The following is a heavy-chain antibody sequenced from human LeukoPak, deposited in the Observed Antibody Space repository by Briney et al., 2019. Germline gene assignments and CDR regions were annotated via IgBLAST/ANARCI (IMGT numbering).Heavy chain of an antibody. Sequence: PGGSLRLSCAASGFTVSSNYMSWVRQAPGKGLEWVSVIYSGGSTYYADSVKGRFTISRDNSKNTLYLQMNSLRAEDTAVYYCARAEVFSYYGMDVWGQGTTVTVSS. CDR3: ARAEVFSYYGMDV. V-gene: IGHV3-66*01. CDR1: GFTVSSNY. CDR2: IYSGGST. J-gene: IGHJ6*02.